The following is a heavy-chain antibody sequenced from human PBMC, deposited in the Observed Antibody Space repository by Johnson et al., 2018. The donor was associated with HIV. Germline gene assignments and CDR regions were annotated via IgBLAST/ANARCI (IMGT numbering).Heavy chain of an antibody. CDR1: GFTFSSYW. J-gene: IGHJ3*01. Sequence: EVQLVESGGGLVQPGGSLRLSCAASGFTFSSYWMSWVRQAPGNGLEWVANIQQAGSTYYAGSVKGRFTISRENVKNFVYLQMTSLTAGDTAVYYCVREHRADESFDLWGQGTMVTVSS. CDR3: VREHRADESFDL. D-gene: IGHD1-14*01. V-gene: IGHV3-7*01. CDR2: IQQAGST.